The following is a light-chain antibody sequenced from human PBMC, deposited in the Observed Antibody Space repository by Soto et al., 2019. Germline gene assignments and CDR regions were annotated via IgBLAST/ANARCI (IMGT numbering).Light chain of an antibody. CDR2: EVS. Sequence: QSVLTQPASVSGSPGQSITISCTGTSSDVGGYNYVSWYQQHPGKAPKLMIYEVSNRPSGFSNRFSGSKSGNTASLTFSGLQAEDEADYYCSSYTSSSLYVFGTGTKVTVL. V-gene: IGLV2-14*01. J-gene: IGLJ1*01. CDR1: SSDVGGYNY. CDR3: SSYTSSSLYV.